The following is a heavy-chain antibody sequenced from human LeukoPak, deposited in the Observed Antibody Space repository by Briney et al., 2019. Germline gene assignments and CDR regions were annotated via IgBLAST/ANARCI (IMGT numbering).Heavy chain of an antibody. CDR3: ARDDRPPSVVVVTAHLLAAFDI. Sequence: PGRSLRLSCAASGFTFSSYGMHWVRQAPGKGLEWVAVIWYDGSNKYYADSVKGRFTISRDNSKNTLYLQMNSLRAEDTAVYYCARDDRPPSVVVVTAHLLAAFDIWGQGTMVTVSS. CDR2: IWYDGSNK. CDR1: GFTFSSYG. J-gene: IGHJ3*02. D-gene: IGHD2-21*02. V-gene: IGHV3-33*01.